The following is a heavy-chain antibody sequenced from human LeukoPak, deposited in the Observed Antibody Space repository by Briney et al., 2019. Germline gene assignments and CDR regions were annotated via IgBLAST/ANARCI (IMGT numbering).Heavy chain of an antibody. Sequence: GGSLRLSCAASGFIVSQNYMSWVRQAPGKGLEWVSVIFRGDDTNYVDSVKGRFTIFRDNSKNTLYLQMNSLTAEDTAVYYCARVDMVRGVVVDAFDTWGQGTMVTVSS. CDR1: GFIVSQNY. J-gene: IGHJ3*02. D-gene: IGHD3-10*01. V-gene: IGHV3-66*01. CDR3: ARVDMVRGVVVDAFDT. CDR2: IFRGDDT.